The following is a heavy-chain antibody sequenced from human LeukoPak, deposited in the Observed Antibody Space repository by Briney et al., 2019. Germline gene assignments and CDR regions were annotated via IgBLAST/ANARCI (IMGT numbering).Heavy chain of an antibody. CDR3: ARVLLPSSSSPGALDY. V-gene: IGHV4-59*01. CDR2: IYYSGST. Sequence: PSETLSLTCTVSGGSISSYYWSWIRQPPGKGLEWIGYIYYSGSTNYNPSLKSRVTISVDTSKNQFSLKLSSVTAADTAVYYCARVLLPSSSSPGALDYWGQGTLVTVSS. D-gene: IGHD6-13*01. CDR1: GGSISSYY. J-gene: IGHJ4*02.